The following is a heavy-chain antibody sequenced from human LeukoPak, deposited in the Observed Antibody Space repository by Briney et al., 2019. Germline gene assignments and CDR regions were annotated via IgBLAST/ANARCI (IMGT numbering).Heavy chain of an antibody. J-gene: IGHJ3*02. CDR1: GFAFSVYA. CDR2: INANSGTT. V-gene: IGHV3-23*01. CDR3: AKRFYYDSSGYGAFDI. D-gene: IGHD3-22*01. Sequence: GGSLRLSCTASGFAFSVYAMSWLRQPPGKGLEWVSTINANSGTTSYAASVKGRFTISRDNSKNTLYLQMNSLRAEDTAVYYCAKRFYYDSSGYGAFDIWGQGTMVTVSS.